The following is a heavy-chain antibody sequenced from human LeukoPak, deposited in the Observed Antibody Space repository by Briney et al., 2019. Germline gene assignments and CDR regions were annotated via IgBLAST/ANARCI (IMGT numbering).Heavy chain of an antibody. Sequence: PSETLSLTCAVYGGSFSGYYWSWIRQPPGKGLEWIGEINHSGSTNYNPSLKSRVTISVDSSKYQFSLKLCSVTAAETAVYYSASGIWYWGQGTLVSVSS. CDR1: GGSFSGYY. CDR3: ASGIWY. CDR2: INHSGST. D-gene: IGHD3-16*01. J-gene: IGHJ4*02. V-gene: IGHV4-34*01.